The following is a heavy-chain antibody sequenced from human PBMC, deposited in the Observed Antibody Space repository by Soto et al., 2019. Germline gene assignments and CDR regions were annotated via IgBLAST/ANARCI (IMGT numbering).Heavy chain of an antibody. CDR1: GFTFSTYA. CDR3: AKGSKFTIFSPNDY. D-gene: IGHD3-3*01. V-gene: IGHV3-23*01. CDR2: LSGNSGTT. J-gene: IGHJ4*02. Sequence: EVQLLESGGGLVQPGGSLRLSCAASGFTFSTYAMTWVRQAPRKGLEWVSALSGNSGTTYSADSVKGRFTISRDNSRNTLSLQRSSLRAEDTSLYYCAKGSKFTIFSPNDYWGQGTLVTVSS.